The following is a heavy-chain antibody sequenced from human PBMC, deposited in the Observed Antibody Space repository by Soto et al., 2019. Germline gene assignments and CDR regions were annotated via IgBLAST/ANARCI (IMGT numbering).Heavy chain of an antibody. V-gene: IGHV1-8*02. CDR3: ARVIVLVPATSHYYYYYGMDV. D-gene: IGHD2-2*01. CDR1: GYTFTSHG. Sequence: ASVKVSCKASGYTFTSHGISWVRQAPGQGLEWMGWMNPNSGNTGYAQKFQGRVTMTRNTSISTAYMELSSLRSEDTAVYYCARVIVLVPATSHYYYYYGMDVWGQGTTDIVSS. J-gene: IGHJ6*02. CDR2: MNPNSGNT.